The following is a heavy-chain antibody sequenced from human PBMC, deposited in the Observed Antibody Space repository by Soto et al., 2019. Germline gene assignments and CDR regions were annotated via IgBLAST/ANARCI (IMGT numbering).Heavy chain of an antibody. CDR2: IYSGGST. D-gene: IGHD6-19*01. CDR1: GFTVSSNY. V-gene: IGHV3-66*01. J-gene: IGHJ4*02. Sequence: GGSLRLSCAASGFTVSSNYMSWVRQAPGKGLEWVSVIYSGGSTYYADSVKGRFTISRDNSKNTLYLQMNSLRAEDTAVYYCARVDSSGWSPKYYFDYWGQGTLVTVSS. CDR3: ARVDSSGWSPKYYFDY.